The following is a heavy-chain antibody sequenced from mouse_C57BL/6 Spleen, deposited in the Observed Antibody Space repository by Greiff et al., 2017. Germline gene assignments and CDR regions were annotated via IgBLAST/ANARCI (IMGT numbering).Heavy chain of an antibody. CDR2: IYPGSGNT. J-gene: IGHJ1*03. CDR3: ARIGAGRYGYCDV. D-gene: IGHD4-1*01. CDR1: GYTFTDYY. Sequence: QVQLQQSGAELVRPGASVKLSCKASGYTFTDYYINWVKQRPGQGLEWIARIYPGSGNTYYNEKFKGKATLTAEKSSSTAYMQLSSLTSEDSAVYFGARIGAGRYGYCDVWGTGTTVTVSS. V-gene: IGHV1-76*01.